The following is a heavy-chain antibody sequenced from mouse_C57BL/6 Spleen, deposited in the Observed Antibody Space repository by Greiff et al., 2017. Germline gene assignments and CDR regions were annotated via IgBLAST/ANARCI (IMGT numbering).Heavy chain of an antibody. Sequence: DVKLVESGGGLVKPGGSLKLSCAASGFTFSDYGMHWVRQAPEKGLEWVAYISSGSSTIYYADTVKGRFTISRDNAKNTLFLQMTRLRSEDTAMYYCARTGTDYWGQGTTLTVSS. CDR2: ISSGSSTI. V-gene: IGHV5-17*01. CDR3: ARTGTDY. CDR1: GFTFSDYG. J-gene: IGHJ2*01. D-gene: IGHD4-1*01.